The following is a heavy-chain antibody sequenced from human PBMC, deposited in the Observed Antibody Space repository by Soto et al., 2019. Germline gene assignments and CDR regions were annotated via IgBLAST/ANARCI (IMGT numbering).Heavy chain of an antibody. CDR2: ISSSGSTI. CDR1: GFTFSDYY. J-gene: IGHJ5*02. CDR3: SGIMYSNGYWFDP. D-gene: IGHD5-18*01. Sequence: GGSLRLSCAASGFTFSDYYMSWIRQAPGKGLEWVSYISSSGSTIYYADSVKGRFTISRDNTKNTLYLQMNSLRAEDTAVDYCSGIMYSNGYWFDPWGQGTLVTVSS. V-gene: IGHV3-11*01.